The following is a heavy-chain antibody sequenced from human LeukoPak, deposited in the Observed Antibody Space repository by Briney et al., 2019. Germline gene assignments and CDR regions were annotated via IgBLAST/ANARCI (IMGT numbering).Heavy chain of an antibody. CDR3: LRGDRRDY. Sequence: GSLRLSCAAAGFTFSKFAMHWVRQAPGKGLEWVSAISGSGGSTYYADSVKGRFTISRDNSKNTLYLQMNSLRAEDTAVYYCLRGDRRDYWGQGTLVTVSS. CDR1: GFTFSKFA. CDR2: ISGSGGST. J-gene: IGHJ4*02. V-gene: IGHV3-23*01.